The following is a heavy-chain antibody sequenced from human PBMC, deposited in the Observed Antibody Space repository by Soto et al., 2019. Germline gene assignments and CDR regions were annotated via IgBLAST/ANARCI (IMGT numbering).Heavy chain of an antibody. CDR3: ARAYCSSTSCYFAYYYYYMDV. J-gene: IGHJ6*03. D-gene: IGHD2-2*01. V-gene: IGHV1-18*01. Sequence: GASVKVSCKASGYTFTSYGISWVRQAPGQGLEWMGWISAYNGNTNYAQKLQGRVTMTTDTSTSTAYIELRSLRSDDTAVYYCARAYCSSTSCYFAYYYYYMDVWGKGTTVTVSS. CDR2: ISAYNGNT. CDR1: GYTFTSYG.